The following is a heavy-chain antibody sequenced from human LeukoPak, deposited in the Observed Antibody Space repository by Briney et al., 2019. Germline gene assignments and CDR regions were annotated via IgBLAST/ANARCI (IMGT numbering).Heavy chain of an antibody. Sequence: GASVKVSCKASGYTFTSYGISWVRQAPGQGLEWMGWISAYNGNTNYAQKLQGRVTMTTDTSTSTAYMELRSLRSDDTAVYYGARIARKCPYYYGSGSRRYYFDYWGQGTLVTVSS. J-gene: IGHJ4*02. V-gene: IGHV1-18*01. CDR3: ARIARKCPYYYGSGSRRYYFDY. D-gene: IGHD3-10*01. CDR1: GYTFTSYG. CDR2: ISAYNGNT.